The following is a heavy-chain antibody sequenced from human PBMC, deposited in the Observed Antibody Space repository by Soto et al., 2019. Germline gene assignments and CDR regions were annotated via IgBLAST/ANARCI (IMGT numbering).Heavy chain of an antibody. CDR3: ASLTVCGTGKS. Sequence: QLQLQESGPGLVKPSETLSLTCTVSGGSISSSSYYWGWIRQPPGKGLEWIGCIYYSGSTYYNPCLKSRDSGAVAIPYYKCFLRLTAVTGADTVVYYCASLTVCGTGKSWGQGALVTVAS. CDR1: GGSISSSSYY. D-gene: IGHD3-10*01. CDR2: IYYSGST. V-gene: IGHV4-39*01. J-gene: IGHJ4*02.